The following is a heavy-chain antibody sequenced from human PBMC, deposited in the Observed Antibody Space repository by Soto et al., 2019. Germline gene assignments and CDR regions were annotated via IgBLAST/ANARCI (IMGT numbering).Heavy chain of an antibody. V-gene: IGHV1-18*01. CDR1: GYTFTTYG. D-gene: IGHD2-2*01. J-gene: IGHJ6*02. CDR2: ISAYNGNT. Sequence: ASVKVSCTASGYTFTTYGISWVRQAPGQGLEWMGWISAYNGNTNYAQKLQGRVTLTTDTSTSTAYMELRSLRSEDTAVYYCARSQGSSTSLEIYYYYYYGMDVWGQGTTVTVSS. CDR3: ARSQGSSTSLEIYYYYYYGMDV.